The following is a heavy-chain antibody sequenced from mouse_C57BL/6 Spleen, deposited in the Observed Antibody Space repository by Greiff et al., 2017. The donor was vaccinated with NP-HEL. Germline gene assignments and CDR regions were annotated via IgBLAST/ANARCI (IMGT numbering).Heavy chain of an antibody. CDR1: GYTFTSYW. CDR3: ARSPSYDYHWFAY. V-gene: IGHV1-64*01. Sequence: QVQLQQSGAELVKPGASVKLSCKASGYTFTSYWMHWVKQRPGQGLEWIGMIHPNSGSTNYNEKFKSKATLTVDKSSSTAYMQLSSLTSEDSAVYYCARSPSYDYHWFAYWGQGTLVTVSA. CDR2: IHPNSGST. J-gene: IGHJ3*01. D-gene: IGHD2-4*01.